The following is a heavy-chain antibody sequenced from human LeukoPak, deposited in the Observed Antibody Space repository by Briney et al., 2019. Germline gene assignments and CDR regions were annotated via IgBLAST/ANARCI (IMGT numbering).Heavy chain of an antibody. D-gene: IGHD3-10*01. V-gene: IGHV4-30-2*01. Sequence: PSETLSLTCAVSGGSISSGGYSWSWIRQPPGKGLEWIGYIYHSGSTYYNPSLKSRVTISVDRSKNQFSLKLSSVTAADTAVYYCARVLLWFGARIFDPWGQGTLVTVSS. CDR2: IYHSGST. J-gene: IGHJ5*02. CDR3: ARVLLWFGARIFDP. CDR1: GGSISSGGYS.